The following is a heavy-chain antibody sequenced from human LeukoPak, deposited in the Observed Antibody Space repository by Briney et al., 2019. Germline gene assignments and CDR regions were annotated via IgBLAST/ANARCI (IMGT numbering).Heavy chain of an antibody. V-gene: IGHV3-53*01. CDR3: ARWLSDKIDSSGYLDY. D-gene: IGHD6-19*01. CDR1: GFTVSSNY. J-gene: IGHJ4*02. CDR2: IYSGGST. Sequence: GGSLRLSCAASGFTVSSNYMSWVRQALGRGLEWVSVIYSGGSTYYADSVKGRFTISRDNSKNTLYLQMNSLRAEDTAVYYCARWLSDKIDSSGYLDYWGQGTLVAVSS.